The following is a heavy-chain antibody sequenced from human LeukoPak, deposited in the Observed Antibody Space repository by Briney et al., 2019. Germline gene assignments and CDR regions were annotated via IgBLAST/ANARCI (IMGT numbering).Heavy chain of an antibody. Sequence: SETLSLTCSVSDGSISSSSYYWDWIRQPPGKELEWIGSIYSSGSTYSNPSLKSRVTISVDTSKNQFYLNLSSVTAADTAVYYCARSGYPGRLLDYWGQGTLVTVSS. J-gene: IGHJ4*02. CDR1: DGSISSSSYY. CDR3: ARSGYPGRLLDY. V-gene: IGHV4-39*07. CDR2: IYSSGST. D-gene: IGHD3-3*01.